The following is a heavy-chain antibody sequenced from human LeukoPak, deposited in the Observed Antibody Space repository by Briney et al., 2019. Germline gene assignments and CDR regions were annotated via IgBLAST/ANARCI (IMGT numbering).Heavy chain of an antibody. Sequence: ASVKVSCKTSGYTFTDYFIYWVRQAPGQGLELMGWINLNSGGTNYAQKFQGRVTMTRDTSISTAYMELSRLRSDDTAVYFCARDRAKYDSTDYFDYWGQGTLVTVSS. CDR2: INLNSGGT. CDR3: ARDRAKYDSTDYFDY. CDR1: GYTFTDYF. J-gene: IGHJ4*02. V-gene: IGHV1-2*02. D-gene: IGHD3-3*01.